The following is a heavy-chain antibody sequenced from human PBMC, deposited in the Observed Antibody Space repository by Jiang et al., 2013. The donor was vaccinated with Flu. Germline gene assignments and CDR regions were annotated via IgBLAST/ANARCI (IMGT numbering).Heavy chain of an antibody. CDR2: IYPGDSRT. V-gene: IGHV5-51*01. J-gene: IGHJ4*02. CDR3: ARQKGWLDY. CDR1: GYTFSDFW. D-gene: IGHD6-19*01. Sequence: QLVESGAEVKKPGESLKISCEGSGYTFSDFWIAWVRQMPGKGLEWMGIIYPGDSRTRYNPSFQGQVTMSADKSINTAYLQWSSLKASDTAMYYCARQKGWLDYWGQGTLVTVSS.